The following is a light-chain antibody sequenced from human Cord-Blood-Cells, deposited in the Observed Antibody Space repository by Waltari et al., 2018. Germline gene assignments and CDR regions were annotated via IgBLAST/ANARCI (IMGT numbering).Light chain of an antibody. J-gene: IGKJ4*01. CDR3: QQYGSSPPLT. V-gene: IGKV3-20*01. CDR1: QSVSSSY. Sequence: DIVLTQSPGTLSLSPGERATLSCRASQSVSSSYLARYQQKPGQAPRLLIYGASSRATGIPDRFSGSGSGTDFTLTISRLEPEDFAVYYCQQYGSSPPLTFGGGTKVEIK. CDR2: GAS.